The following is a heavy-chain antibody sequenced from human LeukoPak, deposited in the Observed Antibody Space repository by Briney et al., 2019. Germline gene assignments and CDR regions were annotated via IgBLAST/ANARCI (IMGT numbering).Heavy chain of an antibody. CDR1: GXTFSSYS. J-gene: IGHJ4*02. Sequence: GGSLRLSCAASGXTFSSYSMNWVRQAPGKGLEWISYISGTSSTIYYADSGKGRFTISRDNAKNSLYLQMNSLRDEDTAVYYCARRGPGGNSPPNYFDYWGQGTLVTVSS. V-gene: IGHV3-48*02. D-gene: IGHD4-23*01. CDR3: ARRGPGGNSPPNYFDY. CDR2: ISGTSSTI.